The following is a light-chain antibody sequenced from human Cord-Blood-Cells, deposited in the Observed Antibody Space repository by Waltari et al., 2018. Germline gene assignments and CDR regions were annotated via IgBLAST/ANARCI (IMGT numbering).Light chain of an antibody. CDR2: WAS. Sequence: DIVMTQSPDSLAVSLGERANLNCKSSQSVLYSSNNKNYLAWYQQKPGQPPKLLIYWASTRESGVPDRFSGSGSGTDFTLTISSLQAEDVAVYYCQQYYSTPFTFGPGTKVDIK. CDR3: QQYYSTPFT. CDR1: QSVLYSSNNKNY. J-gene: IGKJ3*01. V-gene: IGKV4-1*01.